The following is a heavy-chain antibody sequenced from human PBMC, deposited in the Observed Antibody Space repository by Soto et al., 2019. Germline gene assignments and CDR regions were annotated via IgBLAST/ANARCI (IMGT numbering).Heavy chain of an antibody. CDR1: GYTFTSYG. CDR3: AREGYGTTLDYYYYMDV. J-gene: IGHJ6*03. Sequence: ASVKVSCKASGYTFTSYGISWVRQAPGQGLEWMGWISAYNGNTNYAQKLQGRVTMTTDTSTSTAYMELRSLRSDDTAVYYCAREGYGTTLDYYYYMDVWGKGTTVTVSS. CDR2: ISAYNGNT. D-gene: IGHD1-1*01. V-gene: IGHV1-18*01.